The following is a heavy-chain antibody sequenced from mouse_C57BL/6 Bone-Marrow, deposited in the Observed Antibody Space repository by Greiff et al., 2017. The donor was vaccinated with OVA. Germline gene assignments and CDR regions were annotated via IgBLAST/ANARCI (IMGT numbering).Heavy chain of an antibody. CDR1: GYAFSSSW. CDR3: ARSPYYGSSYGDY. CDR2: IYPGDGDT. D-gene: IGHD1-1*01. J-gene: IGHJ2*01. Sequence: QVQLKESGPELVKPGASVKISCKASGYAFSSSWMNWVKQRPGKGLEWIGRIYPGDGDTNYNGKFKGKATLTADKSSSTAYMQLSSLTSEDSAVYFCARSPYYGSSYGDYWGQGTTLTVSS. V-gene: IGHV1-82*01.